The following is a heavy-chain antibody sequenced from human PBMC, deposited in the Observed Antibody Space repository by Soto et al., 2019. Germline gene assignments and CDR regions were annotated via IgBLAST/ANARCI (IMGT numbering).Heavy chain of an antibody. CDR2: ISWSSGGI. CDR3: AKESAYGDTYGAFDI. CDR1: GFTFDDYA. V-gene: IGHV3-9*01. D-gene: IGHD4-17*01. J-gene: IGHJ3*02. Sequence: ESGGGLVQPGRSLRLSCAASGFTFDDYAMHWVRQAPGKGLEWVSGISWSSGGIGYADSVKGRFTISRDNAKNSLYLQMNSLRAEDTALYYCAKESAYGDTYGAFDIWGQGTMVTVSS.